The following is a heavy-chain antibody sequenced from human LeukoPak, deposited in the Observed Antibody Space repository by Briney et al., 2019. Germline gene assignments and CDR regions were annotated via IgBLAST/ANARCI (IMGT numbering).Heavy chain of an antibody. D-gene: IGHD6-19*01. CDR1: GGPISSYY. J-gene: IGHJ5*02. CDR2: IYTSGST. Sequence: SETLSLTCTVSGGPISSYYWSWIGQPAGKGLEWIGRIYTSGSTNYNPPLKSRVTMSVDTSKNQFSLKLSSVTAADTAVYYWARVEAQWVASHWFDPWGQGTQVTVSS. V-gene: IGHV4-4*07. CDR3: ARVEAQWVASHWFDP.